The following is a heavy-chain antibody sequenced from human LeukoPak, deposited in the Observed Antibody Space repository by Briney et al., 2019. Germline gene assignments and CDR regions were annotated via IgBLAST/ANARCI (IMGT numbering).Heavy chain of an antibody. CDR2: INHSGST. D-gene: IGHD3-10*01. CDR1: GGSFSGYY. Sequence: SETLSLTCAVYGGSFSGYYWSWIRQPPGKGLEWIGEINHSGSTNYNPSLESRVTISVDTSKNQFSLKLSSVTAADTAVYYCARHVLLWFGDSNAFDIWGQGTMVTVSS. J-gene: IGHJ3*02. V-gene: IGHV4-34*01. CDR3: ARHVLLWFGDSNAFDI.